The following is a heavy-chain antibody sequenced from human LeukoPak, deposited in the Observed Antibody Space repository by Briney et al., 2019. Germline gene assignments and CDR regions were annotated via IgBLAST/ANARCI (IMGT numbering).Heavy chain of an antibody. Sequence: GGSLRLSCAASGFTFSSYAMHWVRQAPGKGLEWVAVISYDGSNKYYADSVKGRFTISRDNSKNTLYLQMNSLRAEDTAVYYCARDAHLLYDSSGYYTFHINYYFDCWGQGTLVTVSS. J-gene: IGHJ4*02. CDR2: ISYDGSNK. V-gene: IGHV3-30*04. CDR1: GFTFSSYA. CDR3: ARDAHLLYDSSGYYTFHINYYFDC. D-gene: IGHD3-22*01.